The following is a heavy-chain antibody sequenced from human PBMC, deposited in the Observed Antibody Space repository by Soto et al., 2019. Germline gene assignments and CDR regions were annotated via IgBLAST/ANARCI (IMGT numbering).Heavy chain of an antibody. Sequence: SETLSLTCAVYGGSFSGYYWSWIRQPPGKGLEWIGEINHSGSTNYNPSLKSRVTISVDTSKNQFSLKLSSVTAADTAVYYCARVPRRIAARRSGLNWFDPWGQGTLVTVSS. V-gene: IGHV4-34*01. J-gene: IGHJ5*02. CDR2: INHSGST. CDR3: ARVPRRIAARRSGLNWFDP. CDR1: GGSFSGYY. D-gene: IGHD6-6*01.